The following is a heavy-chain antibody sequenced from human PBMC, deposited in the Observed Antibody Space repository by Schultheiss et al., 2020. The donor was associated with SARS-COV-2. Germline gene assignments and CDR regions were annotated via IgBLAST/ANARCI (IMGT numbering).Heavy chain of an antibody. J-gene: IGHJ4*02. D-gene: IGHD3-9*01. CDR2: IYYSGST. V-gene: IGHV4-30-4*08. Sequence: SETLSLTCTVSGGSISSGDYYWSWIRQPPGKGLEWIGYIYYSGSTYYNPSLKSRVTISVDTSKNQFSLKLSSVTAADTAVYYCARDLGDILTGYYNPSDYWGQGTLVTVSS. CDR1: GGSISSGDYY. CDR3: ARDLGDILTGYYNPSDY.